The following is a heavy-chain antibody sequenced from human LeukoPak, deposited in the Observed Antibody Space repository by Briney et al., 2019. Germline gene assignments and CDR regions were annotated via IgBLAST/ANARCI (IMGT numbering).Heavy chain of an antibody. Sequence: SVNVSCMASGGSFNSYAINWVRQAPGQGLEWMGGSIPMFGTTNFAPEFQGRVTITADEFTSTAYMELTSLKSEDTAVYYCARGTTVTTAVLVPNDAFDIWGQGTMVTVSS. CDR3: ARGTTVTTAVLVPNDAFDI. CDR2: SIPMFGTT. CDR1: GGSFNSYA. J-gene: IGHJ3*02. V-gene: IGHV1-69*13. D-gene: IGHD4-17*01.